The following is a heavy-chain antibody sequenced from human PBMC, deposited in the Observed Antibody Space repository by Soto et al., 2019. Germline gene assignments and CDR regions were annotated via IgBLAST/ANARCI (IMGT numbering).Heavy chain of an antibody. J-gene: IGHJ4*02. D-gene: IGHD2-8*02. V-gene: IGHV4-39*01. Sequence: SETLSLTCTVSGGSISGSTYYWGWIRQPPGKGLEYIGSIYYSGSTNYKPSLRSRVTVSVDTSKNQFSLKLSSVTAADTAVYYCARHWTGLDYWGQGTLVTVSS. CDR2: IYYSGST. CDR3: ARHWTGLDY. CDR1: GGSISGSTYY.